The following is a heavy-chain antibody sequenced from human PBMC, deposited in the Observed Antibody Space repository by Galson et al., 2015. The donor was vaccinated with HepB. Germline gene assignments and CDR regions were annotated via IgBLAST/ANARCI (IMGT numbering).Heavy chain of an antibody. CDR1: GYTFTSYY. J-gene: IGHJ3*02. Sequence: SVKVSCKASGYTFTSYYMHWVRQAPGQGLGWMGIINPSGGCTSFAQKFQGRVTMTRDTSTSTVYMELSSLRSEDTAVYYCARGGGDAFDIWGQGTMVTVSS. CDR3: ARGGGDAFDI. D-gene: IGHD3-16*01. CDR2: INPSGGCT. V-gene: IGHV1-46*01.